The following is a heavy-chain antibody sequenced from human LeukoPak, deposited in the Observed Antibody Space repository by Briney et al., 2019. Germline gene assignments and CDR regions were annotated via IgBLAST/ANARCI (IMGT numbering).Heavy chain of an antibody. CDR2: INPNSGGT. V-gene: IGHV1-2*02. CDR3: ARDPSDRPWEHRGIWDY. CDR1: GYTFTGYY. Sequence: ASVKVSCKASGYTFTGYYMHWVRQAPGQGLEWMGWINPNSGGTNYAQKFQGRVTMTRDTSISTAYMELSRLRSDDTAVYYCARDPSDRPWEHRGIWDYWGQGTLVTVSS. J-gene: IGHJ4*02. D-gene: IGHD1-26*01.